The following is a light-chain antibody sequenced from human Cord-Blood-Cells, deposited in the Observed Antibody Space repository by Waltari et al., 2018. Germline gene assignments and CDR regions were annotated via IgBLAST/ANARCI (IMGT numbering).Light chain of an antibody. Sequence: QSALTQPRSVSGSPGQSVTISCTGTSSDVGGYNYVSCYQQHPGKAPKLMIYDVSKRPAGVPGRFSGSKSGNTASLTISGLQAEDEADYYCCSYAGSYTEVFGGGTRLTVL. CDR2: DVS. CDR1: SSDVGGYNY. V-gene: IGLV2-11*01. J-gene: IGLJ3*02. CDR3: CSYAGSYTEV.